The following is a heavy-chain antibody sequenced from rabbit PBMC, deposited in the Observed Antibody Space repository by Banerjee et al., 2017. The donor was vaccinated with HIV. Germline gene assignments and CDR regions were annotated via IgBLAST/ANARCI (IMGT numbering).Heavy chain of an antibody. D-gene: IGHD2-1*01. J-gene: IGHJ3*01. V-gene: IGHV1S40*01. CDR1: GIDFSKSYW. Sequence: QSLEESGGDLVKPGASLTLTCKASGIDFSKSYWICWVRQAPGKGLELIACIYTSSGSTYYASWAKGRFTISKTSSTTVTLQMTSLTAADTATYFCARGGDNTYTNLWGQGTLVTVS. CDR3: ARGGDNTYTNL. CDR2: IYTSSGST.